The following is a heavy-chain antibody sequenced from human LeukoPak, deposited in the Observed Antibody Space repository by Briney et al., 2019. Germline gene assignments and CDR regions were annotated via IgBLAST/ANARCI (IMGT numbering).Heavy chain of an antibody. CDR1: GFTFDDYG. CDR3: ARPTEANAFDI. V-gene: IGHV3-20*01. CDR2: INWNGGST. Sequence: GGSLRLSCAASGFTFDDYGMSWVRQAPGKGLEWVSGINWNGGSTGYADSVKGRFTISRDNAKHSLYLQMNSLRAEDTALYHCARPTEANAFDIWGQGTMVTVSS. J-gene: IGHJ3*02.